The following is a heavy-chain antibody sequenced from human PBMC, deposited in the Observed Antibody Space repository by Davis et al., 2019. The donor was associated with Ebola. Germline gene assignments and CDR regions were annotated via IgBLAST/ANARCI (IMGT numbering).Heavy chain of an antibody. V-gene: IGHV1-2*02. Sequence: ASVKVSCKTSGGTFSSFAVGWVRQAPGQGLEWMGGINPISGDTNYAEIFQGRVTMTRDTSLGTVYMELTSLRSDDTAVYYCARDLSYSYYYHYYGMDVWGQGTLVTVSS. D-gene: IGHD3-10*01. CDR3: ARDLSYSYYYHYYGMDV. CDR2: INPISGDT. CDR1: GGTFSSFA. J-gene: IGHJ6*02.